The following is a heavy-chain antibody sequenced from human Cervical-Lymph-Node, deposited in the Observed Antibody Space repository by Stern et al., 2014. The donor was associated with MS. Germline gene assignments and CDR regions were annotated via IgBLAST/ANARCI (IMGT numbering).Heavy chain of an antibody. V-gene: IGHV3-30*03. D-gene: IGHD2-8*01. CDR1: GFTFSSYG. CDR3: ARDYEDTSMLFDH. Sequence: VQLVESGGAVVQPGGSLRLSCAASGFTFSSYGMHWVRQAPGKGLEWVTFISYDGNHKYYAASVKGRFTISRDNSKNTLHLQMNSVTPDDTAIYYCARDYEDTSMLFDHWGQGTLVTVSS. CDR2: ISYDGNHK. J-gene: IGHJ4*02.